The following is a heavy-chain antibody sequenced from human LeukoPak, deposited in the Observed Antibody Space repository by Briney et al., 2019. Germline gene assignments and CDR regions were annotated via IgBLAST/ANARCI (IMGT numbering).Heavy chain of an antibody. CDR1: GYTFIGNY. D-gene: IGHD3-10*01. J-gene: IGHJ6*02. V-gene: IGHV1-2*02. Sequence: GASVKVSCKASGYTFIGNYMHWVRQAPGQGLEWMGWINPNSGGTDYEQKFQGRVTMTRDTSISTAYMELSRLRSDDTAVYYCVRDRYYGSGSFYQMDVWGQGTTVTVSS. CDR3: VRDRYYGSGSFYQMDV. CDR2: INPNSGGT.